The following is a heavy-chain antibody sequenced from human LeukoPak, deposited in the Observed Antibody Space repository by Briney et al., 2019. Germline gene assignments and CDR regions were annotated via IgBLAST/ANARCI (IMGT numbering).Heavy chain of an antibody. CDR1: GGTFSSYT. CDR3: ARNRGYGIYYYYMDV. CDR2: IIPILGIA. Sequence: SVKVSCKASGGTFSSYTISWVRQAPGQGLEWMGRIIPILGIANYAQKFQGRVTITADKSTSTAYMELRSLRSDDTAVYYCARNRGYGIYYYYMDVWGKGTTVTVSS. V-gene: IGHV1-69*02. D-gene: IGHD2-15*01. J-gene: IGHJ6*03.